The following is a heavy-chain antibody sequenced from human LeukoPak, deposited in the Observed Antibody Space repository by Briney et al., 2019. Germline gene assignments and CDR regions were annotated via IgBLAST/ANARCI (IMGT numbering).Heavy chain of an antibody. Sequence: ASVKVSCKASGYSFTSHYMHWVRQAPGQGLEWLGLINPSGSSTLYAQKFQGRVTMTRDMSTTTDYMELSSLRSEDTAVYYCARDPRITMVRGVIITEGGGAFDIWGQGTMVTVSS. D-gene: IGHD3-10*01. CDR3: ARDPRITMVRGVIITEGGGAFDI. CDR2: INPSGSST. J-gene: IGHJ3*02. V-gene: IGHV1-46*01. CDR1: GYSFTSHY.